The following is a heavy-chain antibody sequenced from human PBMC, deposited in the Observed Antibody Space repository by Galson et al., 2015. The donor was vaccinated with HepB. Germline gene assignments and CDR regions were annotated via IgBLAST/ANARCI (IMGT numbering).Heavy chain of an antibody. CDR1: GGTFSSYV. D-gene: IGHD4-11*01. V-gene: IGHV1-69*13. J-gene: IGHJ3*02. CDR2: IIPIFGTA. CDR3: ARAVTTVDAFDI. Sequence: SVKVSCKASGGTFSSYVITWVRQAPGQGLEWMGGIIPIFGTAKYAQKFQGTVTITADESTSTAYMELSSLRSEDTAVYYCARAVTTVDAFDIWGQGTMVTVSS.